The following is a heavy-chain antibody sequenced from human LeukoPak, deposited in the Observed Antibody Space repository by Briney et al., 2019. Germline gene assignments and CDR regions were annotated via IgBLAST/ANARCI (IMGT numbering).Heavy chain of an antibody. CDR1: GYTISIGYY. CDR3: AREVGEDGYNPFDY. D-gene: IGHD5-24*01. CDR2: IYHSGST. V-gene: IGHV4-38-2*02. J-gene: IGHJ4*02. Sequence: PSETLSLTCTVSGYTISIGYYWGWIRQPPGKGLEWIGSIYHSGSTYYNPSLKSRVTISVDTSKNQFSLKLSSVTAADTAVYYCAREVGEDGYNPFDYWGQGTLVTVSS.